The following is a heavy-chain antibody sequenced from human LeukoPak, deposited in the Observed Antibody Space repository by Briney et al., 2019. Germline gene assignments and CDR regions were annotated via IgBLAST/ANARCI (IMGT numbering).Heavy chain of an antibody. CDR1: GGSISSSSYY. D-gene: IGHD3-22*01. CDR2: IYYSGST. CDR3: ARDPTYDV. V-gene: IGHV4-39*07. Sequence: KPSETLSLTCTVSGGSISSSSYYWGWIRQPPGKGLEWIGSIYYSGSTYYNPSLKSRVTISVDTSKNQFSLKLSSVTAADTAVYYCARDPTYDVWGQGTLVTVSS. J-gene: IGHJ4*02.